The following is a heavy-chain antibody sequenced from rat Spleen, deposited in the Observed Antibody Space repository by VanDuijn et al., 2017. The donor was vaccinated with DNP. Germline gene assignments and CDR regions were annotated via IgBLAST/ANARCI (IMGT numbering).Heavy chain of an antibody. J-gene: IGHJ4*01. V-gene: IGHV5S10*01. D-gene: IGHD1-11*01. CDR1: GISFSDNN. CDR2: ITYDGSRT. Sequence: EVQLVESGGGLVQPGRSLKLSCAASGISFSDNNMAWVRQAPKKGLEWVATITYDGSRTYFRDSVKGRFTISRDIAKSTLYLQMDSLRSEDTATYYCTTFEGRNAWGQGTSVTVSS. CDR3: TTFEGRNA.